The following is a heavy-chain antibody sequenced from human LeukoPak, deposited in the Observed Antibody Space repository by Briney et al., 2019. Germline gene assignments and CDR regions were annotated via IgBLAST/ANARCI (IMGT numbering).Heavy chain of an antibody. D-gene: IGHD3-10*01. Sequence: PGRSLRLSCAASGFTFSSYAMHWVRQAPGKGLEWVAVISYDGSNKYYADSVKGRFTISRDNSKNTLYLQMNSLRAEDTAVYYCARGLDYYGSGSYFYYYGMDAWGQGTTVTVSS. CDR2: ISYDGSNK. CDR3: ARGLDYYGSGSYFYYYGMDA. V-gene: IGHV3-30-3*01. J-gene: IGHJ6*02. CDR1: GFTFSSYA.